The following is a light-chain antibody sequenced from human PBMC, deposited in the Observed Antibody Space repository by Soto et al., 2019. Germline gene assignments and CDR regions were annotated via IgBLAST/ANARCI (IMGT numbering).Light chain of an antibody. CDR3: QQVNSFPST. CDR2: AAS. J-gene: IGKJ5*01. CDR1: QGISSH. V-gene: IGKV1-9*01. Sequence: IQLTQSPSSLSASVGDRVTITCRASQGISSHLAWYQQKPGKAPKLLIYAASTLETGVPSRFSGGGFGTDFTLTLSSLQPEDFATDYCQQVNSFPSTFGQGTRLEIK.